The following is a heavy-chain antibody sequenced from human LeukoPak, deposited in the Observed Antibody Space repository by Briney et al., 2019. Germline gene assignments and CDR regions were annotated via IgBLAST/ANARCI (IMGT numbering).Heavy chain of an antibody. J-gene: IGHJ4*02. D-gene: IGHD1-1*01. CDR1: GFSLSTSGMC. V-gene: IGHV2-70*11. CDR3: ARMQLERVLGYYFDY. Sequence: ESGPALVKPTQTLTLTCTFSGFSLSTSGMCVSWIRQPPGKALEWLARIDWDDDKYYSTSLKTRLTISKDTSKNQVVLTMTNMDPVDTATYYCARMQLERVLGYYFDYWGQGTLVTVSS. CDR2: IDWDDDK.